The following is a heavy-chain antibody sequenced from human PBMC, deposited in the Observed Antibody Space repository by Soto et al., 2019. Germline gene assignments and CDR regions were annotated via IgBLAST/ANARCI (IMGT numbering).Heavy chain of an antibody. J-gene: IGHJ5*02. CDR2: IYSSGSGSI. CDR1: GGSSGMYY. V-gene: IGHV4-4*07. CDR3: AGAGGGWFDP. D-gene: IGHD3-16*01. Sequence: PSETLSLTCTVSGGSSGMYYLNWLRQPAGKGLEWIGRIYSSGSGSITYNPSLKSRVTMSVDTSKNHFSLKLSSVTAADTAVYYCAGAGGGWFDPWGQGTLVTVSS.